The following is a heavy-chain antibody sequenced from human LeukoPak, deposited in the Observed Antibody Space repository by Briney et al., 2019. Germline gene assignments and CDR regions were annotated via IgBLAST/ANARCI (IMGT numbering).Heavy chain of an antibody. CDR1: GFTVSSVY. J-gene: IGHJ4*02. Sequence: QAGGSLRLSCAASGFTVSSVYMSWVRQAPGKGLEWVSVIYSGGSTYYADSVKGRFTISRDNSKNTLYLQMNSLRAEDTAVYYCAISSAGYTSGWAIDYWGQGTLVTVSS. CDR3: AISSAGYTSGWAIDY. V-gene: IGHV3-53*01. CDR2: IYSGGST. D-gene: IGHD6-19*01.